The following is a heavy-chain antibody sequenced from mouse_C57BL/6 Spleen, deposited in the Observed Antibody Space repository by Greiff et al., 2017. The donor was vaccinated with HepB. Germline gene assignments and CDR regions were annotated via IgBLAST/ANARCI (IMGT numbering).Heavy chain of an antibody. D-gene: IGHD2-4*01. Sequence: VKLQESGAELVKPGASVKISCKASGYAFSSYWMNWVKQRPGKGLEWIGQIYPGDGDTNYNGKFKGKATLTADKSSSTAYMQLSSLTSEDSAVYFCARLHDYDGAYWGQGTLVTVSA. V-gene: IGHV1-80*01. CDR2: IYPGDGDT. CDR1: GYAFSSYW. CDR3: ARLHDYDGAY. J-gene: IGHJ3*01.